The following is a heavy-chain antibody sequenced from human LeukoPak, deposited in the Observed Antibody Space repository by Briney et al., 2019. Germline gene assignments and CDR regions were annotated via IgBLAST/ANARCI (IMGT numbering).Heavy chain of an antibody. V-gene: IGHV4-39*01. CDR1: GDSISSSSYF. Sequence: SSETLSLTCTVSGDSISSSSYFWGWIRQPPGKGLEWIGSFYYSGSTYYNPSVKSRVTISVDTSKNQFSLKLSSVTAADTAVYYCARRSVVAGTGRQGYGHAAFDYWGQGTLVTVSS. D-gene: IGHD6-19*01. J-gene: IGHJ4*02. CDR2: FYYSGST. CDR3: ARRSVVAGTGRQGYGHAAFDY.